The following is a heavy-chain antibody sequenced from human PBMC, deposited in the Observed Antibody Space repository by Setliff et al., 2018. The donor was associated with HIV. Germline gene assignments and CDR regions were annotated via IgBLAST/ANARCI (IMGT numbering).Heavy chain of an antibody. CDR1: GGSINSNTYF. D-gene: IGHD6-19*01. Sequence: SETLSLTCTVSGGSINSNTYFWGWIRQPPGKGLEWIGSIYYSGNTYYSPSLKSRVTISVDKSKNQFSLKLSSVTAADTAVYYCAGGLGEAVAGGDAFDIWGQGTMVTVSS. V-gene: IGHV4-39*07. J-gene: IGHJ3*02. CDR3: AGGLGEAVAGGDAFDI. CDR2: IYYSGNT.